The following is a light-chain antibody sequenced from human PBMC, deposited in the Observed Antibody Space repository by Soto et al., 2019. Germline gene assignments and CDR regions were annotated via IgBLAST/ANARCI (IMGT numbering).Light chain of an antibody. CDR1: QSVRSY. V-gene: IGKV3-11*01. Sequence: EIVLTQSPATLSLSPGERATLSCRASQSVRSYLAWYQQKPGQAPRLLIYDASNRATGIPARFSGSGSATAFPLTISSLEPEDFAVYYCQQRSSWPLTFGGGTKVEIK. CDR2: DAS. J-gene: IGKJ4*01. CDR3: QQRSSWPLT.